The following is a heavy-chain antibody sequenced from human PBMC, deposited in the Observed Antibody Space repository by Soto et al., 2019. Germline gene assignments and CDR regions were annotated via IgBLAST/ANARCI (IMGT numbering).Heavy chain of an antibody. D-gene: IGHD5-18*01. CDR2: IKSKTDGGTT. V-gene: IGHV3-15*01. J-gene: IGHJ6*03. CDR1: GFTFSNAW. CDR3: TLPDGYSYGYAVLSDYYMYA. Sequence: GGSLRLSCAASGFTFSNAWLSWVRQAPGKGLEWVGRIKSKTDGGTTDYAAPVKGRFTISRDDSKNTLYLQMNSLKTEDTAEYYCTLPDGYSYGYAVLSDYYMYAWGKGTTVTVSS.